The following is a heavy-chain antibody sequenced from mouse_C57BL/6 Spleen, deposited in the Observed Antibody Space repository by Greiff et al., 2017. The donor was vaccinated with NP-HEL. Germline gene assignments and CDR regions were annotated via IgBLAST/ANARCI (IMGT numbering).Heavy chain of an antibody. D-gene: IGHD2-3*01. V-gene: IGHV1-80*01. J-gene: IGHJ3*01. CDR2: IYPGDGDT. CDR3: ARGDGYQAWFAY. CDR1: GYAFSSYW. Sequence: QVQLKESGAELVKPGASVKISCKASGYAFSSYWMNWVKQRPGKGLEWIGQIYPGDGDTNYNGKFKGKATLTADTSSSTAYMQLSSLTSEDSAVYFCARGDGYQAWFAYWGQGTLVTVSA.